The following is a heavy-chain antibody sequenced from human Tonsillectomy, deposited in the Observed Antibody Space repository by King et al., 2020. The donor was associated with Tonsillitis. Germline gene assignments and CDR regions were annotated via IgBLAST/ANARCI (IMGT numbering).Heavy chain of an antibody. Sequence: VQLVESGGGLVQPGGSLRLSCAASGFTFSSYAMSWVRQAPGKGLEWVSAISGSGGSTYYADSVKGRFTISRDNSKNTLYLQMNSLRAEDTAVYDCATELGIYEFWSGRQDAFDNWGQGKMVTVSS. D-gene: IGHD3-3*01. CDR2: ISGSGGST. CDR1: GFTFSSYA. J-gene: IGHJ3*02. CDR3: ATELGIYEFWSGRQDAFDN. V-gene: IGHV3-23*04.